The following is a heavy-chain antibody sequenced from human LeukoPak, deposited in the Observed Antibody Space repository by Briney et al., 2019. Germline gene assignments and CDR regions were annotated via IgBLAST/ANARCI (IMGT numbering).Heavy chain of an antibody. CDR3: ARTAVVTAQRGDY. J-gene: IGHJ4*02. CDR2: IYYSGST. V-gene: IGHV4-39*01. CDR1: GGSISSSSYY. D-gene: IGHD2-21*02. Sequence: SETLSLTCTVSGGSISSSSYYWGWIRQPPGKGLGWIGSIYYSGSTYYNPSLKSRVTISVDTSKNQFSLKLSSVTAADTAVYYCARTAVVTAQRGDYWGQGTLVTVSS.